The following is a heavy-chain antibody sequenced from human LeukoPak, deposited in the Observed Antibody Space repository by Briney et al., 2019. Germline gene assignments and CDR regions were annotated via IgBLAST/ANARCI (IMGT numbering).Heavy chain of an antibody. CDR1: GFTFSSYA. V-gene: IGHV3-30-3*01. CDR2: ISYDGSNK. D-gene: IGHD5-18*01. J-gene: IGHJ4*02. Sequence: GGSLRLSCAASGFTFSSYAMHWVRQAPGKGLEWVAVISYDGSNKYYADSVKGRFTISRDNSKNTLYLQMNSLRAEDTAVYYCARGERVWLHSYGSGVGPDYWGQGTLVTVSS. CDR3: ARGERVWLHSYGSGVGPDY.